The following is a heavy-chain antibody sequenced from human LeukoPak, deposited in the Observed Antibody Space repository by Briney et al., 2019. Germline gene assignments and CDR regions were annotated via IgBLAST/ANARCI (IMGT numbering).Heavy chain of an antibody. J-gene: IGHJ5*02. CDR1: GGSISSYY. V-gene: IGHV4-4*07. CDR3: ARVTDPRYNWFDP. D-gene: IGHD2-21*02. CDR2: IHASGST. Sequence: SETLSLTCIVSGGSISSYYWRWIRQPAGKAPEWIGRIHASGSTNYNPSLKSRVNMSVDTSKNQFSLRLNSVTAADTAVYYCARVTDPRYNWFDPWGQGPLVTVSS.